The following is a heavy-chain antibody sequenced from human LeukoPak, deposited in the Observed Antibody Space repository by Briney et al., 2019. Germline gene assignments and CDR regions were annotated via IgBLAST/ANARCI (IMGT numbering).Heavy chain of an antibody. CDR1: GCIFSNYA. D-gene: IGHD2-2*03. CDR3: ARDQGHDDAPVGSATHAY. V-gene: IGHV3-23*01. Sequence: GGSLRLSCAASGCIFSNYAMSWVRQTPGKGLEWVSSITSAGRANYADPVKGRFTTSRDTSRNTLFLHLSNLRTEDSAVYFCARDQGHDDAPVGSATHAYWGQGTLVAVSS. J-gene: IGHJ4*02. CDR2: ITSAGRA.